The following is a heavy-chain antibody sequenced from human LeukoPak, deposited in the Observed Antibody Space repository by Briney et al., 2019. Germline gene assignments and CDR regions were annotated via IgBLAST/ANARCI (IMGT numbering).Heavy chain of an antibody. CDR3: AKTLGDYALYYFDY. V-gene: IGHV3-23*01. CDR2: ISGTVGST. J-gene: IGHJ4*02. D-gene: IGHD4-17*01. Sequence: GGSLRLSCAASGFTFSSYAMSWVRQAPGKGLEWVSAISGTVGSTYYADSVKGRFTISRDNSKNTLFLQMNSLRAEDTAVYYCAKTLGDYALYYFDYWGQGTLVTVSS. CDR1: GFTFSSYA.